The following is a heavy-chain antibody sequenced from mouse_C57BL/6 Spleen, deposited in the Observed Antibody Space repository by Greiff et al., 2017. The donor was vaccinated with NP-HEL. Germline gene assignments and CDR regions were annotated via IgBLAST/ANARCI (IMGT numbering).Heavy chain of an antibody. CDR2: IDPSDSYT. CDR3: ARHIGGINNWYFEV. J-gene: IGHJ1*03. V-gene: IGHV1-59*01. CDR1: GYTFTSYW. Sequence: QVQLQQPGAELVRPGTSVKLSCKASGYTFTSYWMHWVKQRPGQGLEWIGVIDPSDSYTNYNQKFKGKATLTVDTSSSTAYMQLSSLTSEDSAVYYCARHIGGINNWYFEVWGTGTTVTVSS. D-gene: IGHD1-1*01.